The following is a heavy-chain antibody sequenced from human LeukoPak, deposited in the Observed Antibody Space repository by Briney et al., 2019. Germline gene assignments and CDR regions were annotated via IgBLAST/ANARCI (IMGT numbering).Heavy chain of an antibody. Sequence: GGSLRLSCAASGFTFSSYEMNWVRQAPGKGPEWVSYISSSGNTIYYADSVKGRFTISRDNAKNSLYLQMNSLRAEDTAVYYCAREGYIAAAGSVFYFDNWGQGTLVTVSS. V-gene: IGHV3-48*03. CDR1: GFTFSSYE. CDR3: AREGYIAAAGSVFYFDN. CDR2: ISSSGNTI. J-gene: IGHJ4*02. D-gene: IGHD6-13*01.